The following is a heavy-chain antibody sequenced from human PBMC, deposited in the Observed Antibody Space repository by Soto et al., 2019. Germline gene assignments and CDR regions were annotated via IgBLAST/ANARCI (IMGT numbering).Heavy chain of an antibody. CDR2: INPSGGST. V-gene: IGHV1-46*03. CDR3: ARGQYCSSTSCYDFFDP. D-gene: IGHD2-2*01. Sequence: ASVKVSCKASGYTFTSYYMHWVRQAPGQGLEWMGIINPSGGSTSYAQKFQGRVTMTRDTSTSTVYMELSSLRSEDTAVYYCARGQYCSSTSCYDFFDPWGQGTLVTVSS. CDR1: GYTFTSYY. J-gene: IGHJ5*02.